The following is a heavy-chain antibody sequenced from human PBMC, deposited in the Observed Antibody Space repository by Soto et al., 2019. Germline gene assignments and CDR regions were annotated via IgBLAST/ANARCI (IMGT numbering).Heavy chain of an antibody. Sequence: PGGSLRLSCAASGFTFSSFAMHWVRPAPGKVLEYVSAITSNGDSPFYANSVKGRFTISRDNSKHTLYLQMGSLRAEDMAVYYCVREGSSWYSLNWFDPWGQGTLVTVSS. V-gene: IGHV3-64*01. CDR3: VREGSSWYSLNWFDP. J-gene: IGHJ5*02. CDR2: ITSNGDSP. D-gene: IGHD6-13*01. CDR1: GFTFSSFA.